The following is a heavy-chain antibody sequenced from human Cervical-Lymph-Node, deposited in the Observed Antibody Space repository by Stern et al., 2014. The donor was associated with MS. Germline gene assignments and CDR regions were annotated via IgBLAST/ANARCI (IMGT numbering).Heavy chain of an antibody. J-gene: IGHJ5*01. Sequence: VQLEESGAEVKKPGASVKVSCKASGYTFTEYYVHWVRQAPGQGLEWMGRINPNSDGTNYAQKFQGSVTMTRDTSISTAYMELSSLTYDDTAVYYCAKSGASGDGWFDSWGQGTLVTVSS. V-gene: IGHV1-2*06. CDR2: INPNSDGT. D-gene: IGHD2-15*01. CDR1: GYTFTEYY. CDR3: AKSGASGDGWFDS.